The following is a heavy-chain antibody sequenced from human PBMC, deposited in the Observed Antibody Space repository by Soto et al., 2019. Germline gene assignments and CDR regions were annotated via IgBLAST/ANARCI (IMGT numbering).Heavy chain of an antibody. D-gene: IGHD2-15*01. V-gene: IGHV3-30*03. CDR3: AGGQYYFDY. CDR1: GFPFSSYG. Sequence: PGGSLRLSCAASGFPFSSYGMHWVRQAPGKGLEWVALISYDGSNKFYADSVKGRFTISRDNSKNTLYLQMSSLRAEDTAVYYCAGGQYYFDYCGQGTVVTVSS. J-gene: IGHJ4*02. CDR2: ISYDGSNK.